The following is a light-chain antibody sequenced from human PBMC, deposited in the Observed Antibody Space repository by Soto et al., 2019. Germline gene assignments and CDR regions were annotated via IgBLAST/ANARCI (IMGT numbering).Light chain of an antibody. CDR2: DAS. V-gene: IGKV1-33*01. CDR3: QHYDHLPIT. J-gene: IGKJ5*01. CDR1: QTISTW. Sequence: DIQVTQSPPTLSASVGDRGTITCRASQTISTWMAWYQQKPGKAPRLLLYDASSLETGVPSRFSGSGSGTDFTFTISSLQPEDIATYYCQHYDHLPITFGQGTRLEN.